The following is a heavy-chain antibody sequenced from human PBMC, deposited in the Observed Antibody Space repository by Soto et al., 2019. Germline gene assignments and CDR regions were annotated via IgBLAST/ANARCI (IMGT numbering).Heavy chain of an antibody. J-gene: IGHJ4*02. V-gene: IGHV3-23*01. CDR3: ARRGSGRYYDY. CDR1: GFTFSSYA. D-gene: IGHD1-26*01. Sequence: EVQLLESGGGLVQPGGSLRLCCAASGFTFSSYAMRWVRQAPGKGLAWVSAISGSGGSTYYADSVKGRLTISRDNAKNTLYRQMTSLRAEDTAVYYCARRGSGRYYDYWGPGTLVTVSS. CDR2: ISGSGGST.